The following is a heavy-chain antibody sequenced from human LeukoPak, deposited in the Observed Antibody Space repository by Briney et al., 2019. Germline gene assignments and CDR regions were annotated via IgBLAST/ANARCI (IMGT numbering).Heavy chain of an antibody. V-gene: IGHV1-18*01. D-gene: IGHD3-3*01. J-gene: IGHJ4*02. Sequence: GASVKVSCNASGYTFTSYGISWVRQAPGQGLEWMGWISAYNGNTNYAQKLQGRVTMTTDTSTSTAYMELRSLRSDDTAVYYCARLSHPEYYDFWSGYFRYWGQGTLVTVSS. CDR3: ARLSHPEYYDFWSGYFRY. CDR2: ISAYNGNT. CDR1: GYTFTSYG.